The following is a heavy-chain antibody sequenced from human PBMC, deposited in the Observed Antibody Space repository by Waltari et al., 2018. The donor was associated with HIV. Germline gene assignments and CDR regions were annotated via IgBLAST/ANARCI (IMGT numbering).Heavy chain of an antibody. D-gene: IGHD3-22*01. J-gene: IGHJ4*02. V-gene: IGHV3-9*01. CDR1: GFTFDDYA. CDR3: AKAYDSSGFQYYFDY. CDR2: INWNSDNI. Sequence: EVQLVESGGDLVQPGRSLSLSCAASGFTFDDYAMHWVRQAPGKGLEWVSGINWNSDNIGYADSVKGRFTISRDHAKNSLYLQMNSLRPEDTALYYCAKAYDSSGFQYYFDYWGQGTLVTVSS.